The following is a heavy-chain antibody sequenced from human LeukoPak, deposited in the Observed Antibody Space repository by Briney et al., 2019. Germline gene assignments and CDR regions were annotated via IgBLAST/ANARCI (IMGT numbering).Heavy chain of an antibody. V-gene: IGHV1-18*01. CDR3: ARASGESDILTGYYYYYGMDV. CDR1: GYTFTSYG. J-gene: IGHJ6*02. CDR2: ISAYNGNT. Sequence: GASVKVSCKASGYTFTSYGISWVRQAPGQGLEWMGWISAYNGNTNYAQKLQGRVTMTTDTSTSTAYMELRSLRSDDTAVYYCARASGESDILTGYYYYYGMDVWGQGTTVTVSS. D-gene: IGHD3-9*01.